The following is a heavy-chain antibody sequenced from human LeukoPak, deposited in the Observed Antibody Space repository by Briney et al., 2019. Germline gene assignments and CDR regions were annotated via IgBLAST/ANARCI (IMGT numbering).Heavy chain of an antibody. Sequence: PGRSLRLSCTASGFTFSNYGMHWVRQAPNKGLEWVAIIWYDGSNQYYADSVKGRFTASRDSSKNTMYLQMNSLRAEDTAVYYCARDSELKVGGSFDYWGQGTLVTVSS. V-gene: IGHV3-33*01. CDR3: ARDSELKVGGSFDY. J-gene: IGHJ4*02. CDR2: IWYDGSNQ. CDR1: GFTFSNYG. D-gene: IGHD3-16*01.